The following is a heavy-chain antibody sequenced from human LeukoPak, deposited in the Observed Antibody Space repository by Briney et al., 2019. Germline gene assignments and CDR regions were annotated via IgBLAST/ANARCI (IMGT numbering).Heavy chain of an antibody. Sequence: SGGSLRLSCAASGFTFSDYYMSWIRQAPGKGLEWVSYISSSGSTIYYADSVKGRFTISRDNAKNSLYLQMNSLRAEDTAVYYCARDPSYDFWSGYSPYWGQGTLVTVSS. J-gene: IGHJ4*02. V-gene: IGHV3-11*04. D-gene: IGHD3-3*01. CDR3: ARDPSYDFWSGYSPY. CDR1: GFTFSDYY. CDR2: ISSSGSTI.